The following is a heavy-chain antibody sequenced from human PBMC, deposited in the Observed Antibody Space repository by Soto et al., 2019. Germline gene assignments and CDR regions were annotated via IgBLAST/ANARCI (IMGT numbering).Heavy chain of an antibody. J-gene: IGHJ4*02. CDR1: GFTFSSYG. CDR2: ISGRGDRT. D-gene: IGHD5-12*01. Sequence: GGSLRLSCAASGFTFSSYGMHWVRQTPGKGLEWVSGISGRGDRTYYADSVKGRFTISRDNSKNTLFLQMNSLRVEDTARYYCAKSPRSGFAAPWDYWGQGPQVTVSS. CDR3: AKSPRSGFAAPWDY. V-gene: IGHV3-23*01.